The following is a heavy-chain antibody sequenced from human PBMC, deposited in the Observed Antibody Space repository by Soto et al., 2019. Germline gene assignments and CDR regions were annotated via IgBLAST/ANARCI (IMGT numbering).Heavy chain of an antibody. D-gene: IGHD3-16*02. CDR1: GYTFTSYG. J-gene: IGHJ4*02. Sequence: GASVKVSCKASGYTFTSYGISWVRQAPGQGLEWMGWISAYNGNTNYAQKFQGKVTMTTDTSTSTAYMELRSLKTEDTAVYYCTTVHPTYYDYVWGSYRRLDYWGQGTLVTVSS. V-gene: IGHV1-18*01. CDR2: ISAYNGNT. CDR3: TTVHPTYYDYVWGSYRRLDY.